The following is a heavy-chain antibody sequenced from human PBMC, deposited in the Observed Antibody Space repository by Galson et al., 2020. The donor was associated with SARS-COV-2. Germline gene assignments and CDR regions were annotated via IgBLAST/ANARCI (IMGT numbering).Heavy chain of an antibody. J-gene: IGHJ6*03. D-gene: IGHD2-2*01. V-gene: IGHV3-33*01. CDR3: ALEYQLPKYYYFYYMDV. CDR2: IWYDGSNK. CDR1: GFTFSSSG. Sequence: QLGESLKIPCAASGFTFSSSGMHWVRPAPGKGLEWVAVIWYDGSNKYYADSVKGRFTISRDNSTNTLYLQMNSLRAEDTAVYYCALEYQLPKYYYFYYMDVWGKGTTVTVSS.